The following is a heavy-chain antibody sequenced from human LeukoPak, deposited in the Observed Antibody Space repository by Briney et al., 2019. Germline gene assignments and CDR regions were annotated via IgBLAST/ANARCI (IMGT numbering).Heavy chain of an antibody. CDR1: GFTFSSYS. CDR3: ARVLKYCSGGSCYFDY. V-gene: IGHV3-21*01. D-gene: IGHD2-15*01. CDR2: ISSSSSYI. J-gene: IGHJ4*02. Sequence: GGSLRLSCAASGFTFSSYSMNWVRQAPGKGLEWVSSISSSSSYIYYADSVKGRFTISRDNAKNSLYLQMNSLRAEDTAVYYCARVLKYCSGGSCYFDYWGQGTLVTVSS.